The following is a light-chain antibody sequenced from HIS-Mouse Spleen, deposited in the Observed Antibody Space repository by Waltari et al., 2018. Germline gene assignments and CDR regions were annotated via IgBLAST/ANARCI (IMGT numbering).Light chain of an antibody. CDR1: SSNIGAGYD. Sequence: QSVLTQPPSVSGAPGQRVTISCTGSSSNIGAGYDVHRYQQLPGTAPKLRIYGNSNRPCGDPDRFAGSKSGTSAALAIPGPKAAEEADYYCQSYDSSLSGYYVFGTGTKVTVL. J-gene: IGLJ1*01. V-gene: IGLV1-40*01. CDR3: QSYDSSLSGYYV. CDR2: GNS.